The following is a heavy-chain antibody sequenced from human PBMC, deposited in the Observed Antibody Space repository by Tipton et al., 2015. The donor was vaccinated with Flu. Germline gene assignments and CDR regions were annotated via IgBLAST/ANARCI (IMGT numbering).Heavy chain of an antibody. CDR2: SHFTGGG. V-gene: IGHV4-59*12. J-gene: IGHJ5*02. D-gene: IGHD3-9*01. CDR1: GGSISSYY. CDR3: VRVKTFDFIPNYFDP. Sequence: TLSLTCTVSGGSISSYYWSWIRQPPGKGLEWIGHSHFTGGGSYNPSLKSRVTISQDTSKNQFSLDLTSVTAADTAVYYCVRVKTFDFIPNYFDPWGPGTLVIVSS.